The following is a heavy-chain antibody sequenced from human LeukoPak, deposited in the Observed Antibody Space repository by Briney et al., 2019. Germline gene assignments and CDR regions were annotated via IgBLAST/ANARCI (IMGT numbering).Heavy chain of an antibody. V-gene: IGHV3-9*01. Sequence: PGGSLRLSCAVSGFRVGDYALHWVRQTPGKGLEWVSSINWDSSKTDYADSVKGRFTISKDTARNSLYLQMNSLRVEDTALYYCTRDDNMVRGVFQYWGQGTLVTVSS. CDR1: GFRVGDYA. J-gene: IGHJ1*01. D-gene: IGHD3-10*01. CDR2: INWDSSKT. CDR3: TRDDNMVRGVFQY.